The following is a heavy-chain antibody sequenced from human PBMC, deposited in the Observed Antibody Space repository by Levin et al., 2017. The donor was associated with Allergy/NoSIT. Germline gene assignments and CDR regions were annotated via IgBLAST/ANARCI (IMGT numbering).Heavy chain of an antibody. V-gene: IGHV5-51*01. D-gene: IGHD2-21*02. CDR1: GYIFNNYW. J-gene: IGHJ6*02. CDR3: ALSLLPFCGSDCFPTYYYGMDV. Sequence: KSGESLKISCKTSGYIFNNYWIAWVRQMPGRGLEWMGIIYPGDSDARYSPSFQGQVTISADNSITTAYLQWSSLQASDTATYYCALSLLPFCGSDCFPTYYYGMDVWGQGTTITVSS. CDR2: IYPGDSDA.